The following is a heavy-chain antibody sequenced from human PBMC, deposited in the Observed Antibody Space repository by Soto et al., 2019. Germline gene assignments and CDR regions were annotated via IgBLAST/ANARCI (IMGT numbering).Heavy chain of an antibody. V-gene: IGHV1-3*01. CDR3: ARSGSYYISDY. Sequence: QVQLVQSGAEVKKPGASVKVSCKASGYTFTSYAMNWVRQAPGQRLEWMGWINAGNGNTKYSQKFQGRVTITKDTSASTVYRERSSLRSEDTAVYYCARSGSYYISDYWGQGTLVTVSS. D-gene: IGHD1-26*01. J-gene: IGHJ4*02. CDR2: INAGNGNT. CDR1: GYTFTSYA.